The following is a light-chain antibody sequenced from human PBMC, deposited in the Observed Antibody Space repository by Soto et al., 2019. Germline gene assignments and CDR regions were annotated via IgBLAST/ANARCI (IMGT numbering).Light chain of an antibody. CDR3: QQYDTYPWT. V-gene: IGKV1-5*03. CDR1: QSIHSW. Sequence: DIQMAQSPSTLSASVGDTVTVTCRASQSIHSWLAWYQQKPGKAPKLLIYKASSLESGVPSRFSGSASGTDFTLTISSLQPDDRATYYCQQYDTYPWTFGQGIKVEIK. J-gene: IGKJ1*01. CDR2: KAS.